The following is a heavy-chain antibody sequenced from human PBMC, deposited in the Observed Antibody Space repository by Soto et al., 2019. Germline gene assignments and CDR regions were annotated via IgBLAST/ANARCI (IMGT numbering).Heavy chain of an antibody. V-gene: IGHV3-30*18. CDR2: ISYDGSNK. Sequence: QVQLVESGGGVVQPGRSLRLSCAASGFTFSSYGMHWVRQAPGKGLEWVAVISYDGSNKYYADSVKGRFTISRDNSKNTLYLQMNSLRAEDTAVYYCAEDAAAVKPYYYYGMDVWGQGTTVTVSS. D-gene: IGHD6-19*01. CDR3: AEDAAAVKPYYYYGMDV. CDR1: GFTFSSYG. J-gene: IGHJ6*02.